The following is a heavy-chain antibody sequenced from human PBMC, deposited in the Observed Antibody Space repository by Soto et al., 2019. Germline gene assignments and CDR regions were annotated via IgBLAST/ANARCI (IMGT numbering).Heavy chain of an antibody. CDR3: ARRYGSGLDY. Sequence: QVQLQESGPGLVKPSETLSLTCTVSGGSISSYYWSWIRQPPGKGLEWIGFIYYSGSTTYNPSLKRRVTIPVDTSKNPLSLRLSTVPAAHTAVYYGARRYGSGLDYWGQGTLVTVSS. CDR2: IYYSGST. J-gene: IGHJ4*02. V-gene: IGHV4-59*08. D-gene: IGHD3-10*01. CDR1: GGSISSYY.